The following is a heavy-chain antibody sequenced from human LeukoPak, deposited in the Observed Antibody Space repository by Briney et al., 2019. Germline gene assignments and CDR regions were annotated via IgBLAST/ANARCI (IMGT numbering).Heavy chain of an antibody. CDR1: GFTFSSYS. J-gene: IGHJ4*02. D-gene: IGHD5-12*01. Sequence: GGSLRLSCAASGFTFSSYSMNWVRQAPGKGLEWVSYISSSSSTIYYADSVKGRFTISRDNSKNTLYLQMNSLRAEDTDVYYCARDSGYEDAFDIWGQGPLVTVSS. CDR2: ISSSSSTI. CDR3: ARDSGYEDAFDI. V-gene: IGHV3-48*01.